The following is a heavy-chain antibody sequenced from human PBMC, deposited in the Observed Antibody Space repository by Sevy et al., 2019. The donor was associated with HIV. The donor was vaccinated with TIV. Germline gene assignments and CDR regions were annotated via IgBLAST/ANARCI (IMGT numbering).Heavy chain of an antibody. Sequence: GGSLRLSCAASGFAFSDHYVDWVRQAPGKGLEWVGRIRNRPNRYTTEYAASVEGRFTILRDDSRHSLYLQMNSLKTEDSAVYYCVRGPNCGVGGCQQISPYCLDVWGIGATVTVSS. D-gene: IGHD2-21*01. CDR1: GFAFSDHY. J-gene: IGHJ6*03. CDR3: VRGPNCGVGGCQQISPYCLDV. V-gene: IGHV3-72*01. CDR2: IRNRPNRYTT.